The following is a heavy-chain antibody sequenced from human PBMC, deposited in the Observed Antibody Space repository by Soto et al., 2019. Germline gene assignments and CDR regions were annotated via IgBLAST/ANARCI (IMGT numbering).Heavy chain of an antibody. CDR3: ARGFYYYDSSGLFGY. CDR2: IYYSGST. CDR1: GGSISSSSYY. J-gene: IGHJ4*02. Sequence: SETLSLTCTVSGGSISSSSYYWGWIRQPPGKGLEWIGSIYYSGSTYYNPSLKSRVTISVDTSKNQFSLKLSSVTAAETAVYYCARGFYYYDSSGLFGYWGQGTLVTVSS. D-gene: IGHD3-22*01. V-gene: IGHV4-39*01.